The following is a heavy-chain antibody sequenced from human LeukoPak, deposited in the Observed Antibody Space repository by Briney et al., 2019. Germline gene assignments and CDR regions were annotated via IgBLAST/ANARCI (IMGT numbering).Heavy chain of an antibody. CDR2: IYTSGST. CDR3: ARGYCTNGVCYNWYFDL. J-gene: IGHJ2*01. CDR1: GGSISSYY. D-gene: IGHD2-8*01. V-gene: IGHV4-4*07. Sequence: PSETLSLTCTVSGGSISSYYWSWIRQPAGKGLEWIGRIYTSGSTNCNPSLKSRVTMSVDTSKNQFSLKLSSVTAADTAVYYCARGYCTNGVCYNWYFDLWGRGTLVTVSS.